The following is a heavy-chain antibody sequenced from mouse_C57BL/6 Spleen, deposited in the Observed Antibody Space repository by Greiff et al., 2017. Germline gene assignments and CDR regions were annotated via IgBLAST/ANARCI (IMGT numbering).Heavy chain of an antibody. Sequence: DVKLQESGPELVKPGASVKIPCKASGYTFTDYNMDWVKQSHGKSLEWIGDINPNNGGTIYNQKFKGKDTLTVDKSSSTAYMELRSLTSEDTAVYYCARSAPRRYDGFAYWGQGTLVTVSA. CDR1: GYTFTDYN. D-gene: IGHD2-12*01. V-gene: IGHV1-18*01. J-gene: IGHJ3*01. CDR2: INPNNGGT. CDR3: ARSAPRRYDGFAY.